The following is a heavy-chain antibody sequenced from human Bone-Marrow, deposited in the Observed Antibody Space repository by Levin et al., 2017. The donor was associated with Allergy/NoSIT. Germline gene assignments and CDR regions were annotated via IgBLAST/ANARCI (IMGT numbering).Heavy chain of an antibody. V-gene: IGHV3-23*01. CDR1: GFTFRNYG. CDR3: AKDRLRLAFDI. CDR2: ITVNADNT. D-gene: IGHD3-16*01. J-gene: IGHJ3*02. Sequence: GGSLRLSCAASGFTFRNYGMTWVRQAPGKGLEWVSTITVNADNTYYADSVEGRFTISRDDSGNTLYLQMNSLRPDDTALYYCAKDRLRLAFDIWGQGTMVTVSS.